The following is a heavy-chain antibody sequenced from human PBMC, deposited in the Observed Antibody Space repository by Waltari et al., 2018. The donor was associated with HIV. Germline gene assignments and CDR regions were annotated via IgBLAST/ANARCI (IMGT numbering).Heavy chain of an antibody. CDR1: GGSISSSNYF. V-gene: IGHV4-39*01. CDR2: IYHSGST. J-gene: IGHJ4*02. CDR3: ASTGYTYGLDY. D-gene: IGHD5-18*01. Sequence: QLQLQESGPGLVKPSETLSLTCTVSGGSISSSNYFWGWIRQPPGKGLECIGSIYHSGSTYYNPSLKSRVTISVDTSKSQFSLKLSPVTAADTAVYYCASTGYTYGLDYWGQGTLVTVSS.